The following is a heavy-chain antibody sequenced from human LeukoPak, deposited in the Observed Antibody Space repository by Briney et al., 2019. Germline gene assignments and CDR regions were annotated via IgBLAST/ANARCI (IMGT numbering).Heavy chain of an antibody. J-gene: IGHJ4*02. CDR2: ISSSGSTI. CDR1: GFTFSSYE. CDR3: ARDDSVAGTGFDY. D-gene: IGHD6-19*01. V-gene: IGHV3-48*03. Sequence: GGSLRLSCAASGFTFSSYEMNWVRQAPGKGLEWVSYISSSGSTIYYADSVKGRFTISRDNAKNSLYLQMNSLGAEDTAVYYCARDDSVAGTGFDYWGQGTLVTVSS.